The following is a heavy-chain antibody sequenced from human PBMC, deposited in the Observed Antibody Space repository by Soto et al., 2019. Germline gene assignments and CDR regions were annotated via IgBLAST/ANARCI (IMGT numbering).Heavy chain of an antibody. CDR2: INPSGGT. V-gene: IGHV1-2*04. Sequence: ASVKVSCKASGDTFTSYYMHWVRQAPGQGLEWMGIINPSGGTNYAQKFQGWVTMTRDTSISTAYMELSRLRSDDTAVYYCARNPWQWLEDYYFDYWGQGTLVTVSS. CDR3: ARNPWQWLEDYYFDY. J-gene: IGHJ4*02. CDR1: GDTFTSYY. D-gene: IGHD6-19*01.